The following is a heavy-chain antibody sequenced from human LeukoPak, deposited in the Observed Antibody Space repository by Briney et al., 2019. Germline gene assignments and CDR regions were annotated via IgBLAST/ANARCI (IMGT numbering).Heavy chain of an antibody. V-gene: IGHV4-38-2*02. Sequence: PSETLSLTCTVSGYSIAHGFFWAWIRQPPGGGLEWIGSLYHSGTTYYNTSLKSRISTSVYTSKNQFSLKLRLVTAADTAVYHCARVEVPRDINDWYFDLWGRGTLVTVSS. CDR3: ARVEVPRDINDWYFDL. D-gene: IGHD2-15*01. CDR1: GYSIAHGFF. CDR2: LYHSGTT. J-gene: IGHJ2*01.